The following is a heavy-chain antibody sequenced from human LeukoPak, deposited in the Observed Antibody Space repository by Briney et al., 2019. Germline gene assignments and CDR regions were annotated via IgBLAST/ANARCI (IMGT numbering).Heavy chain of an antibody. J-gene: IGHJ5*02. V-gene: IGHV1-8*01. CDR1: GCTFTSYD. CDR2: LNPNSGNT. Sequence: ASVKVSCKASGCTFTSYDINWVRQATGQGLEWMGWLNPNSGNTVYAQKFQGRVTMTMNTSISTAYMELSSLRSEDTAVYYCARGRLRVPRSFDPWGQGTLVTVSS. D-gene: IGHD3-16*01. CDR3: ARGRLRVPRSFDP.